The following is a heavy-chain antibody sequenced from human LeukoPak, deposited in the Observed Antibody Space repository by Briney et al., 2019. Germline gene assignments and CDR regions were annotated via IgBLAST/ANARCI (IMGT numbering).Heavy chain of an antibody. CDR1: GFSLTTSGVG. CDR2: IYWNDDE. Sequence: ESAPTLVKPTQTLTLTCTFSGFSLTTSGVGVAWIRQPPGKALEWVALIYWNDDERYRPSLKSRLTITKDTSKNQVVLTMINMDPVDTATYYCALLRGYTYGYPAFDSWGQGTLVTVSS. D-gene: IGHD5-18*01. J-gene: IGHJ4*02. CDR3: ALLRGYTYGYPAFDS. V-gene: IGHV2-5*01.